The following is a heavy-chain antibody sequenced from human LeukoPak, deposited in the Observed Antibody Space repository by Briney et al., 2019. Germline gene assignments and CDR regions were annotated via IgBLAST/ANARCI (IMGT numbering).Heavy chain of an antibody. CDR1: GDSISTSNSY. J-gene: IGHJ6*03. D-gene: IGHD4-23*01. CDR2: INHSGST. CDR3: ARREPHGDYGGKIRYYYYMDV. Sequence: PSETLSLTCTVSGDSISTSNSYWGWIRQPPGKGLEWIGEINHSGSTDYNPSLKSRVTISVDTSKNQFSLKLSSVTAADTAVYYCARREPHGDYGGKIRYYYYMDVWGKGTTITISS. V-gene: IGHV4-39*07.